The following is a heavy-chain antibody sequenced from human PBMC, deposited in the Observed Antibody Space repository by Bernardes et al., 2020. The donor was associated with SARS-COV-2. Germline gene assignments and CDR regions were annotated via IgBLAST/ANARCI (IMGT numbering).Heavy chain of an antibody. D-gene: IGHD7-27*01. V-gene: IGHV3-74*01. J-gene: IGHJ4*02. CDR1: GFTFSSYW. Sequence: GGSLRLSCAASGFTFSSYWMHWVRQAPGKGLVWVSRINSDGNITNYADSVKGRFTISRDNAKSMLYLQMNSLRAEDTAVYYCARVKTGDFDYWGQGTLVTVSS. CDR3: ARVKTGDFDY. CDR2: INSDGNIT.